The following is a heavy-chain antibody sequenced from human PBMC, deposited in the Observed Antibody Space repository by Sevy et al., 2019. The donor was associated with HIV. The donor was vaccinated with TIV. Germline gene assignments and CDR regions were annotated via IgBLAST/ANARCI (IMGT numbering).Heavy chain of an antibody. D-gene: IGHD2-2*01. J-gene: IGHJ6*02. Sequence: GGSLRLSCAASGFTFSSYGMHWVRQAPGKGLEWVAFIRYDGSNKYYANSVKGRFTISRDNSKNTLYMQKNSLRAEDTAVYNWAKDLCSINSCYVYYYYYGMDDWGQGTTVTVSS. CDR2: IRYDGSNK. CDR3: AKDLCSINSCYVYYYYYGMDD. V-gene: IGHV3-30*02. CDR1: GFTFSSYG.